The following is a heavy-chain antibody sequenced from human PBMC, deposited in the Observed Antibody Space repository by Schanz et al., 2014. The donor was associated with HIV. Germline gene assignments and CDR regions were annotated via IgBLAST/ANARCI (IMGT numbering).Heavy chain of an antibody. CDR3: ARVPPPSKGLPWGDYYYGLDV. Sequence: QVQLQESGPGLVKPSQTLSLTCTVSGGSITSGGHYWSWIRQHPGKGLEWLGYIYYSGVTYYNPSLRSRITMSIDTSKNQFSLKLTSVTAADTAVYYCARVPPPSKGLPWGDYYYGLDVWGQGTSVTVSS. V-gene: IGHV4-31*03. CDR2: IYYSGVT. D-gene: IGHD3-16*01. J-gene: IGHJ6*02. CDR1: GGSITSGGHY.